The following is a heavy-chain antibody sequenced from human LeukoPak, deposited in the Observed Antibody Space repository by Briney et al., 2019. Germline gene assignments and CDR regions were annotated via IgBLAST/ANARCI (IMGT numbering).Heavy chain of an antibody. V-gene: IGHV1-2*06. D-gene: IGHD2-2*01. CDR1: GYTLTGYY. Sequence: ASVKVSCKASGYTLTGYYMHWVRQAPGQGLEWMGRINPNSGGTNYAQKFQGRVTMTRDTSISTAYMELSRLRSDDTAVYYCARVNCSSTSCSRYYFDYWGQGTLVTVSS. CDR2: INPNSGGT. CDR3: ARVNCSSTSCSRYYFDY. J-gene: IGHJ4*02.